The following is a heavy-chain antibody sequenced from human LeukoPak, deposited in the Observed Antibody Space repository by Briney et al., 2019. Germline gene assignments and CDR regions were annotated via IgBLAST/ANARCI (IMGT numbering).Heavy chain of an antibody. J-gene: IGHJ4*02. D-gene: IGHD4-23*01. V-gene: IGHV1-18*01. CDR1: GYTFISYG. Sequence: GASVKVSCMAFGYTFISYGISWVRQAPGQGPEWMGWISAHNGNTHYAEKFEDRVTVTTDTSTSTVYMELRSLRSDDTAVYYCARDLDYGDKMGYLDYWGQRTLVTVSS. CDR2: ISAHNGNT. CDR3: ARDLDYGDKMGYLDY.